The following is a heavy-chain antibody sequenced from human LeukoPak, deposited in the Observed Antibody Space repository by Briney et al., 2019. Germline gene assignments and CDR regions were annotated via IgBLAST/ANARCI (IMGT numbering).Heavy chain of an antibody. CDR1: GFTFSTYA. J-gene: IGHJ4*02. CDR3: AKDRGDGYNSFDY. D-gene: IGHD5-24*01. CDR2: ISGSGDST. V-gene: IGHV3-23*01. Sequence: GGSLRLSCAASGFTFSTYAVNWVRQAPGKGLEWVPTISGSGDSTYYADSVRGRFTISRDNSKHMLYLQMNSLRAGDTAVYHCAKDRGDGYNSFDYWGQGILVTVSS.